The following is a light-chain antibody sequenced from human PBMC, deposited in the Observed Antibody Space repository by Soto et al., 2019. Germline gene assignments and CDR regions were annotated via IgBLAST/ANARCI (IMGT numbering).Light chain of an antibody. V-gene: IGKV3-15*01. CDR2: GAS. Sequence: EIVMTQSPATLSVSPGERATLSCRASQNVSSNLAWYQQKPGQAPRLLIYGASTRATGIPARSSGSRSGTEFALTISSLQSEDFAVYYCQQYNNWPPITFGPGTRLEIK. J-gene: IGKJ5*01. CDR1: QNVSSN. CDR3: QQYNNWPPIT.